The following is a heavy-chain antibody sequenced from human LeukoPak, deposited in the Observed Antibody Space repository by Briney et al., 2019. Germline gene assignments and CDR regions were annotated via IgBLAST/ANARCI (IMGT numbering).Heavy chain of an antibody. D-gene: IGHD6-13*01. CDR1: GFTFSSYE. CDR3: ATDGGPEYSSSWYLY. V-gene: IGHV3-48*03. CDR2: ISSSGSTI. Sequence: GGSLRLSCAASGFTFSSYEMNWVRQAPGKGLEWVSYISSSGSTIYYADSVKGRFTISRDNAKNSLYLQMNSLRAEDTAVYYCATDGGPEYSSSWYLYWGQGTLVTVSS. J-gene: IGHJ4*02.